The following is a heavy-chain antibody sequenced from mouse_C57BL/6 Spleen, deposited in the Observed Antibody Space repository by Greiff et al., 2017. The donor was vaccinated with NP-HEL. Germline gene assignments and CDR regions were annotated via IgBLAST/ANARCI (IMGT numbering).Heavy chain of an antibody. D-gene: IGHD2-3*01. J-gene: IGHJ1*03. Sequence: VKLMESDAELVKPGASVKISCKVSGYTFTDHTIHWMKQRPEQGLEWIGYIYPRDGSTKYNEKFKGKATLTADKSSSTAYMQLNSLTSEDSAVYFCARGGDGYYGYFDVWGTGTTVTVSS. CDR3: ARGGDGYYGYFDV. CDR1: GYTFTDHT. CDR2: IYPRDGST. V-gene: IGHV1-78*01.